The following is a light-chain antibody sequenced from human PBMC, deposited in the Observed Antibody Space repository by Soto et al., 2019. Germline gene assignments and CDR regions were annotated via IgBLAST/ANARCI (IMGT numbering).Light chain of an antibody. V-gene: IGKV3-11*01. CDR3: QQRVNWPPLT. CDR2: DAS. Sequence: EVVMTQSPASLSLSPGERATLSCRASQSISSYLAWYQQKPGQAPRLLIYDASNRATGIPARFSGSGSGTDFTLTISSLEPEDFAVYYCQQRVNWPPLTFGGGTKVDIK. CDR1: QSISSY. J-gene: IGKJ4*01.